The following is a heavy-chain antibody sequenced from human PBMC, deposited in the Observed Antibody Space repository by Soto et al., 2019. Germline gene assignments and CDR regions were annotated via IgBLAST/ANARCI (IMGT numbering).Heavy chain of an antibody. CDR1: GGTFSSYA. V-gene: IGHV1-69*13. Sequence: ASVKVSCKASGGTFSSYAISWVRQAPGQGLEWMGGIIRIFGTANYAQNFQGRVMISADESTSTAYMERSSLRSEDTAVYYCARPSYFWSGYYTNYYYYYGMDVWGQGTTVTVSS. CDR2: IIRIFGTA. CDR3: ARPSYFWSGYYTNYYYYYGMDV. J-gene: IGHJ6*02. D-gene: IGHD3-3*01.